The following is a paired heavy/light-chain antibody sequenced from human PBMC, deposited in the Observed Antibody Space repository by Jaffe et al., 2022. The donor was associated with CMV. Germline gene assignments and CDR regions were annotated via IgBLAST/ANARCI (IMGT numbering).Heavy chain of an antibody. Sequence: EVQLVESGGGLVQPGGSLRLSCAASGFTVSRNYMSWVRQAPGKGLEWVSVIYSGGTTYYADSVKGRFTISRDNSKNTLYLQMNNLRAEDTAVYYCTRDHNDYGDPYYYYYMDVWGKGTTVTVSS. J-gene: IGHJ6*03. D-gene: IGHD4-17*01. V-gene: IGHV3-66*01. CDR2: IYSGGTT. CDR3: TRDHNDYGDPYYYYYMDV. CDR1: GFTVSRNY.
Light chain of an antibody. CDR2: DAS. CDR1: QSVRSSY. CDR3: QQYASSPIT. Sequence: EIVLTQSPATLSFSPGERATLSCGASQSVRSSYLAWYQQKPGLAPRLLIYDASSRATGVPDRFSGSGSGTDFTLTISRLEPEDFAVYYCQQYASSPITFGQGTRLEIK. J-gene: IGKJ5*01. V-gene: IGKV3D-20*01.